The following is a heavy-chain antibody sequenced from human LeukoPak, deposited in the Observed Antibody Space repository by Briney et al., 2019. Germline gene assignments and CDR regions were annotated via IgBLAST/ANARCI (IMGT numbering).Heavy chain of an antibody. CDR3: ASSPPYYSYMDV. V-gene: IGHV4-59*01. Sequence: SETLSLTCAVYGGSFSGYYRSWIRQPPGKGLEWIGYIYYSGSTYYNPSLKSRVTISVDTSKNQFSLKLSSVTAADTAVYYCASSPPYYSYMDVWGKGTTVTVSS. CDR2: IYYSGST. CDR1: GGSFSGYY. J-gene: IGHJ6*03.